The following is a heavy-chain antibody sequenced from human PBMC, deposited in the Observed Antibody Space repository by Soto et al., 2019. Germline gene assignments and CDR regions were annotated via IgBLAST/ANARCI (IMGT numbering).Heavy chain of an antibody. CDR3: ARTYYYDSSGYYFFDY. J-gene: IGHJ4*02. Sequence: PSETLSLTCAVSGGSISSGGYSWSWIRQPPGKGLEWIGYIYHSGSTYYNPSLKSRVTISVDRSKNQFSLKLSSVTAADTAVYYCARTYYYDSSGYYFFDYWGQGTLVTVPQ. CDR2: IYHSGST. V-gene: IGHV4-30-2*01. CDR1: GGSISSGGYS. D-gene: IGHD3-22*01.